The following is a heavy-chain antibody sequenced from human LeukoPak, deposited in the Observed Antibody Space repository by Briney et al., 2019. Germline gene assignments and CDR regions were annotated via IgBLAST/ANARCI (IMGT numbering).Heavy chain of an antibody. Sequence: VASVKVSCKVSGYTLTELSMHWVRQAPGKGLEWMGGFDPEDGETIYAQKFQGRVTMTEDTSTDTAYMELSSLRSGDTAVYYCARALRVGRYSADYWGQGPLVTVSS. CDR1: GYTLTELS. CDR2: FDPEDGET. J-gene: IGHJ4*02. V-gene: IGHV1-24*01. CDR3: ARALRVGRYSADY. D-gene: IGHD2-15*01.